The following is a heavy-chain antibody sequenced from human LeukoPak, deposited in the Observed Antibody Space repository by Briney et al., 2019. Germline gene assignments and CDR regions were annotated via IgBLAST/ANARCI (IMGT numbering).Heavy chain of an antibody. CDR3: VKYIQNVLAVFDP. D-gene: IGHD1-1*01. V-gene: IGHV3-23*01. CDR1: GFTFSISS. J-gene: IGHJ5*02. CDR2: ISANGGAT. Sequence: GGSLILSCAASGFTFSISSMAWFRQAPGKGLEWISSISANGGATYYTDSVKGRFTVSRDNYENTVSLQMTSLRAEDTAVYYCVKYIQNVLAVFDPWGQGTLVTVSS.